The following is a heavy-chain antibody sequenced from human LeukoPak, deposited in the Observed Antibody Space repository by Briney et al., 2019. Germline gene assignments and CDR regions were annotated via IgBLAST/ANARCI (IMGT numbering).Heavy chain of an antibody. CDR3: ARLDYYDSSGYQYYFDY. Sequence: GASVKVSCKASGYTCTSYGISLVRQAPGQGLEWMGWISAYNGNTNYAQKLQGRVTMTTDTSTSTAYMELRSLRSDDTAVYYCARLDYYDSSGYQYYFDYWGQGTLVTVSS. CDR1: GYTCTSYG. J-gene: IGHJ4*02. D-gene: IGHD3-22*01. V-gene: IGHV1-18*01. CDR2: ISAYNGNT.